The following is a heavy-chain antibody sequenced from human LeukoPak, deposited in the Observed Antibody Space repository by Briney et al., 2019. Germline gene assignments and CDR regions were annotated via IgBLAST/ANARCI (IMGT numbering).Heavy chain of an antibody. CDR1: GFTFSTYW. D-gene: IGHD3-10*01. CDR2: IKQDGSEK. V-gene: IGHV3-7*01. Sequence: GGSLRLSCAASGFTFSTYWMSWVRQAAGKGLEWVANIKQDGSEKYYVDSVKGRFTISRDNAKNSLYLQMNSLRAEDTAVYYCARNLRPGSSYGYYYGMDVWGQGTTVTVSS. CDR3: ARNLRPGSSYGYYYGMDV. J-gene: IGHJ6*02.